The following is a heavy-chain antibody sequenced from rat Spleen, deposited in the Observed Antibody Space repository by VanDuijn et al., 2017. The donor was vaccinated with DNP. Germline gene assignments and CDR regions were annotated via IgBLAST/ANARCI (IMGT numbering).Heavy chain of an antibody. D-gene: IGHD1-4*01. J-gene: IGHJ2*01. CDR3: ARHVLPLRVWDY. CDR1: GFTFSDYY. CDR2: IRYDGGST. V-gene: IGHV5-22*01. Sequence: EVQLVESGGGSVQPGGSLKLSCAASGFTFSDYYMAWVRQAPTKGLEWVAYIRYDGGSTYYGDSVKGRFTISRDNAKTTLYLQMNSLRSEDMATYYCARHVLPLRVWDYWGQGVMVTVSS.